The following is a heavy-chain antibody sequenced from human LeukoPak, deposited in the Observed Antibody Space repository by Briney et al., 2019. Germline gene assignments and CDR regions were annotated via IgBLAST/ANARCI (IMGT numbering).Heavy chain of an antibody. J-gene: IGHJ4*02. CDR2: IYYSGST. Sequence: SETLSLTCTVSGGSISSYYWSWIRQPPGKGLEWIGYIYYSGSTNYNPSLKSRVTISVDTSKNQFSLKLSSVTAADTAVYYCARGDGSSSRFDYWGQGTLVTVSS. D-gene: IGHD6-6*01. V-gene: IGHV4-59*12. CDR1: GGSISSYY. CDR3: ARGDGSSSRFDY.